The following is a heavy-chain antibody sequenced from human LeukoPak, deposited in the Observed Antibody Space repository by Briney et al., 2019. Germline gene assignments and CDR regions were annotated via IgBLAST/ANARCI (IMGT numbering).Heavy chain of an antibody. J-gene: IGHJ4*02. Sequence: PSETLSLTCAVSGYSISSGYYWGWIRQPPGKGLEGVGSIYHSGSTYYNPSLKSRVTISVDTSKNQFSLKLSSVTAADTAVYYCARRSITMIVVEGYFDYWGQGTLVTVSS. V-gene: IGHV4-38-2*01. CDR2: IYHSGST. CDR1: GYSISSGYY. CDR3: ARRSITMIVVEGYFDY. D-gene: IGHD3-22*01.